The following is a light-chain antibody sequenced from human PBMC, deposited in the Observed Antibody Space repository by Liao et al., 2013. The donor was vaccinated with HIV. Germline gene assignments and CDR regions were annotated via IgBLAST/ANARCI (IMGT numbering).Light chain of an antibody. Sequence: SYELTQPPSVSVAPGKTARITCGGNNIGSKSVHWYQQKPGQAPVLVIYSDSDRPSGIPERFSGSNSGNTATLTISRVEAGDEADYYCQVWDSSSDHPYVFGTGTKVTVL. CDR1: NIGSKS. CDR2: SDS. CDR3: QVWDSSSDHPYV. J-gene: IGLJ1*01. V-gene: IGLV3-21*01.